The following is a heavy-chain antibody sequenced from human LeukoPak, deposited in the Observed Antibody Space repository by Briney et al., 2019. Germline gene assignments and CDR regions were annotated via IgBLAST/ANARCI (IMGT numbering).Heavy chain of an antibody. Sequence: ASVKVSCKASGNTFTDYFTHGVRQVPGQRLEWMGWISPKDGDTKYAQKFQGRVTMSRDTSISTAYMELSSLISDDTALYYCATVVNWGQGTLVSVSS. CDR2: ISPKDGDT. CDR1: GNTFTDYF. CDR3: ATVVN. V-gene: IGHV1-2*02. J-gene: IGHJ4*02.